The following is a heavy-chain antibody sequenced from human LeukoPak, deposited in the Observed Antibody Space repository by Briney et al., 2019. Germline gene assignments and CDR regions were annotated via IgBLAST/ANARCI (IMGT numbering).Heavy chain of an antibody. CDR2: TYYRSKWYN. CDR3: ARVSRRRSHQLSGPLYTMVRGPPKIYYYYGMDV. D-gene: IGHD3-10*01. V-gene: IGHV6-1*01. CDR1: GDSVSSNSAA. J-gene: IGHJ6*02. Sequence: SQTLSLTCAISGDSVSSNSAAWNWIRQSPSRGLEWLGRTYYRSKWYNDYAVSVKGRITINPDTSKNQFSLQLNSVTPEDTAVYYCARVSRRRSHQLSGPLYTMVRGPPKIYYYYGMDVWGQGTTVTVSS.